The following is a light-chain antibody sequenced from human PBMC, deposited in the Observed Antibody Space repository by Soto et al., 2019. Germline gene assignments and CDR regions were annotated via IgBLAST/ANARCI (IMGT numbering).Light chain of an antibody. Sequence: DFQMTQSPSSLSASVGDRVTITCRASQAISNFLAWYQQKPGKVPELLISAASTLQSGVPSRFSGSGSGTDFTLTISSLQPGDVATYDFQNFNSAPYTFGQGTKLEIK. V-gene: IGKV1-27*01. CDR3: QNFNSAPYT. J-gene: IGKJ2*01. CDR2: AAS. CDR1: QAISNF.